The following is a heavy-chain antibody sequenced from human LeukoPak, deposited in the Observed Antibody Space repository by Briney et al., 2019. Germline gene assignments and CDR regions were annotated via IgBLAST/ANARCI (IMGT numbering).Heavy chain of an antibody. CDR1: GYTFTSYY. J-gene: IGHJ4*02. D-gene: IGHD3-16*01. V-gene: IGHV1-8*02. CDR2: MNPNSGNT. CDR3: ARGGGIGVAFDY. Sequence: ASVKVSCKASGYTFTSYYMHWVRQATGQGLEWMGWMNPNSGNTGYAQKFQGRVTMTRNTSISTAYMELSSLRSEDTAVYYCARGGGIGVAFDYWGQGTLVTVSS.